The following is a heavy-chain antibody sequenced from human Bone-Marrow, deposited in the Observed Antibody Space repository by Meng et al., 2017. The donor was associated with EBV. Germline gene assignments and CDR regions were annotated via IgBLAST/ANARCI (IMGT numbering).Heavy chain of an antibody. D-gene: IGHD3-22*01. CDR2: INTITGNP. V-gene: IGHV7-4-1*02. Sequence: QVQLVQSGSELKKPGAVVKVSCQASGYTFDDYAINWVRQVPGQGLEWMGWINTITGNPTYAQGFIGRFVFSLDTSVSTTFLQISSLKAEDTAVYYCTRGGDSYGYYGYWGQGTLVTVSS. CDR1: GYTFDDYA. CDR3: TRGGDSYGYYGY. J-gene: IGHJ4*01.